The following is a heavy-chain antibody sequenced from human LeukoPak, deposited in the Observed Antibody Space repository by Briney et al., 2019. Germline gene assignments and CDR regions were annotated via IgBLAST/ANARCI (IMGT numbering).Heavy chain of an antibody. CDR1: GYTFTGYY. D-gene: IGHD2-15*01. CDR2: INPNSGGT. V-gene: IGHV1-2*04. J-gene: IGHJ4*02. CDR3: ATGLLGYCSGGSCSTPSPFDY. Sequence: ASVKVSCKASGYTFTGYYMHWVRQAPGQGLEWMGWINPNSGGTNYAQKFQGWVTVTRDTSISTAYMELSRLRSDDTAVYYCATGLLGYCSGGSCSTPSPFDYWGQGTLVTVSS.